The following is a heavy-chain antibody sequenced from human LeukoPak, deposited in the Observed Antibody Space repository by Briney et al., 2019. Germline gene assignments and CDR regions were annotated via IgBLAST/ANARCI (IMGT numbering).Heavy chain of an antibody. CDR1: GYSFIRYW. CDR3: ARHVLAGGTPSYMDV. Sequence: GESLKISCKGSGYSFIRYWIGWVRQMPGKGLEWMGIIYPGDSDTRYSPSFQGQVTISADESVSTAYLQWSSLKASDTAMYYCARHVLAGGTPSYMDVWGKGTTVIISS. V-gene: IGHV5-51*01. CDR2: IYPGDSDT. J-gene: IGHJ6*03. D-gene: IGHD6-13*01.